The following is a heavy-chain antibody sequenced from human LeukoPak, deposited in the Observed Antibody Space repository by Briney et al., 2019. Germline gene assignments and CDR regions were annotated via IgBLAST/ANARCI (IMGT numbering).Heavy chain of an antibody. CDR1: GFTFSSYD. CDR2: IGTAGDT. V-gene: IGHV3-13*01. J-gene: IGHJ5*02. CDR3: ARNVRDCSSTSCYHWFDP. Sequence: PGGSLRLSCAASGFTFSSYDMHWVRQATGKGLEWVSAIGTAGDTYYPGSVKGRFTISRENAKNSLYLQMNSLRAGDTAVYYCARNVRDCSSTSCYHWFDPWGQGTLVTVSS. D-gene: IGHD2-2*01.